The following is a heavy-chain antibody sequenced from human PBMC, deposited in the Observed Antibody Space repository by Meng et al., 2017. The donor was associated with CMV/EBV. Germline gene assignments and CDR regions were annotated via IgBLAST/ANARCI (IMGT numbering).Heavy chain of an antibody. J-gene: IGHJ4*02. CDR2: ISGSGGST. D-gene: IGHD1-26*01. V-gene: IGHV3-23*01. Sequence: GESLKISCAASGFTFSSYAMSWVRQAPGKGLEWVSAISGSGGSTYYADSVKGRFTISRDNSKNTLYLQMNSLRAEDTAVYYCAKSGELQHYFDYWGQGTLVTVSS. CDR3: AKSGELQHYFDY. CDR1: GFTFSSYA.